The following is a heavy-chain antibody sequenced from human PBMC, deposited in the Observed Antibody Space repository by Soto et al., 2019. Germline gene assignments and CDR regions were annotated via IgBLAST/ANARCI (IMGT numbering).Heavy chain of an antibody. Sequence: EVQLVESGGALVQPGGFLRLSCATSGFTFSRYWMHWVRQVPGKGLVWVSRINSDGSSISYSDSVKGRFTISRDNAKNTLYLQMNSLRVDVTAVYYCARLPVDTSTSLDYWGQGTLVTVSS. J-gene: IGHJ4*02. CDR3: ARLPVDTSTSLDY. D-gene: IGHD5-18*01. CDR2: INSDGSSI. CDR1: GFTFSRYW. V-gene: IGHV3-74*01.